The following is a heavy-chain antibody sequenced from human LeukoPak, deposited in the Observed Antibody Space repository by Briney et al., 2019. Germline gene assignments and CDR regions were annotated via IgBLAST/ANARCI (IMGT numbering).Heavy chain of an antibody. V-gene: IGHV1-2*02. CDR1: GYTFSGYY. J-gene: IGHJ4*02. D-gene: IGHD2-2*01. Sequence: GASVKVSCKASGYTFSGYYMHWVRQAPGQGLEWMGWINPNSGGTNYAQKFQGRVTMTRDTSITTAYMELSRLRSDDTAVYYCARDGYCSSSRCCYFDYWGQGTLVTVSS. CDR2: INPNSGGT. CDR3: ARDGYCSSSRCCYFDY.